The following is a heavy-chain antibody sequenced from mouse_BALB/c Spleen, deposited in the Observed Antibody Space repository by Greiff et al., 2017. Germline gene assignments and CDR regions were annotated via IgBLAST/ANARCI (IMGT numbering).Heavy chain of an antibody. Sequence: VQLQQSGAELARPGASVKLSCKASGYTFTSYWMQWVKQRPGQGLEWIGAIYPGDGDTRYTQKFKGKATLTADKSSSTAYMQLSSLTSEDSAVYYCANGDYWGQGTTLTVSS. CDR3: ANGDY. CDR2: IYPGDGDT. V-gene: IGHV1-87*01. CDR1: GYTFTSYW. J-gene: IGHJ2*01.